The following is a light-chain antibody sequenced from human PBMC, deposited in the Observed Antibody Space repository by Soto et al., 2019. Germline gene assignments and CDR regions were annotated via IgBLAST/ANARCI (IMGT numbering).Light chain of an antibody. V-gene: IGLV2-14*01. J-gene: IGLJ1*01. CDR1: SSDVGAYHF. Sequence: QSVLTQPASVSGSPGQSITISCTGSSSDVGAYHFVSWYQHHPGKAPKLILYEVTARPSGVSSRFSGSKSGNTASLTISGLQADDEANYYCSSYTGSNTPYVFGTGTKV. CDR3: SSYTGSNTPYV. CDR2: EVT.